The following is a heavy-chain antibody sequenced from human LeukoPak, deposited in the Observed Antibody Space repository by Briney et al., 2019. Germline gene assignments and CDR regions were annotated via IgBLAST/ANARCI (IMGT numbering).Heavy chain of an antibody. Sequence: GESLKISCEASGYSFTNYWIGWVRQMPGIGLEWMGVIYPGDSDTRYSPSLQGQVTISADKSISTAYLHWSSLKASDTAMYYCARRPGSHCSSTSCHAFDIWGQGTMVTVSS. D-gene: IGHD2-2*01. V-gene: IGHV5-51*01. CDR2: IYPGDSDT. CDR1: GYSFTNYW. CDR3: ARRPGSHCSSTSCHAFDI. J-gene: IGHJ3*02.